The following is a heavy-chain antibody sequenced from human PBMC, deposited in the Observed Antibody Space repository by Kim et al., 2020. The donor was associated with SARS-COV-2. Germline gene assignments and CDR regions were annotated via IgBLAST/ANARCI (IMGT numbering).Heavy chain of an antibody. Sequence: GGSLRLSCAASGFTFSNNAMSWVRQAPGKGLEWVSIIYTTGSTYYADSVKGRFTVSRDISKNMLYLQMNSLRAEDTAVYYCVKGGVGATTPRGWGQGTLV. D-gene: IGHD1-26*01. V-gene: IGHV3-23*03. CDR2: IIYTTGST. CDR1: GFTFSNNA. J-gene: IGHJ4*02. CDR3: VKGGVGATTPRG.